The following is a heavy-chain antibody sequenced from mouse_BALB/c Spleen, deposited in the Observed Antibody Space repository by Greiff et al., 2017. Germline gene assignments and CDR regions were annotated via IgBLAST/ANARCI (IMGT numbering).Heavy chain of an antibody. J-gene: IGHJ4*01. Sequence: EVQRVESGGGLVKPGGSLKLSCAASGFTFSDYYMYWVRQTPEKRLEWVATISDGGSYTYYPDSVKGRFTISSDNAKNNLYLQMSSLKSEDTAMYYCARDRDRAMDYWGQGTSVTVSS. CDR1: GFTFSDYY. D-gene: IGHD3-3*01. CDR3: ARDRDRAMDY. V-gene: IGHV5-4*02. CDR2: ISDGGSYT.